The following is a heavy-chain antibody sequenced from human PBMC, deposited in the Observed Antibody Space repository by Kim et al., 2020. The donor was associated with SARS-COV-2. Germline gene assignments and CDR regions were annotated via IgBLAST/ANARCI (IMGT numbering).Heavy chain of an antibody. J-gene: IGHJ4*01. D-gene: IGHD6-6*01. V-gene: IGHV3-30*18. Sequence: GGSLRLSCAASGFTFSSYGMHWVRQAPGKGLEWVAVISYDGSNKYYADSVKGRFTISRDNSKNTLYLQMNSLRAEDTAVYYCAKDRISSSPRYYFDYWG. CDR1: GFTFSSYG. CDR3: AKDRISSSPRYYFDY. CDR2: ISYDGSNK.